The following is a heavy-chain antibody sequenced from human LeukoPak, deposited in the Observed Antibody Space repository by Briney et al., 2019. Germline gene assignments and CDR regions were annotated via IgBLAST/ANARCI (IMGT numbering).Heavy chain of an antibody. Sequence: ASVKVSCKASGYTFTGYYMHWVRQAPGQGLEWMGGFDPEDGETIYAQKFQGRVTMTEDTSTDTAYMELSSLRSEDTAVYYCATERAYCSGGSCYFFAFDIWGQGTMVTVSS. J-gene: IGHJ3*02. D-gene: IGHD2-15*01. V-gene: IGHV1-24*01. CDR2: FDPEDGET. CDR3: ATERAYCSGGSCYFFAFDI. CDR1: GYTFTGYY.